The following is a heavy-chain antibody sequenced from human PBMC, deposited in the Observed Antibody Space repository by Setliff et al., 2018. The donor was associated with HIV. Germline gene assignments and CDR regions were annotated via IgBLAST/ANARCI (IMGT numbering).Heavy chain of an antibody. Sequence: PSETLSLTCAVYGGSFSSYYWSWIRQPPGKGLEWIGEINHSGSTNYNPSLKSRVTISVDTSKNQFSLKLRSVTAADRAVYYCARVPGYSSGTGYMDVWGKGTTVTVSS. V-gene: IGHV4-34*01. CDR1: GGSFSSYY. J-gene: IGHJ6*03. D-gene: IGHD6-19*01. CDR3: ARVPGYSSGTGYMDV. CDR2: INHSGST.